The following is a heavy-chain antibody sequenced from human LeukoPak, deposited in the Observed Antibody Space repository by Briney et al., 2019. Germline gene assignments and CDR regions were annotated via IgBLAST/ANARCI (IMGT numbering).Heavy chain of an antibody. V-gene: IGHV3-74*01. J-gene: IGHJ3*02. CDR2: INTDGSST. CDR3: ARDYGSSWTADAFDI. D-gene: IGHD6-13*01. Sequence: GGSLRLSCAASGFTVSSNEMSWVRQAPGKGLVWVSRINTDGSSTSYADSVKGRFTISRDNAKNTLYLQMNSLRAEDTAVYYCARDYGSSWTADAFDIWGQGTMVTVSS. CDR1: GFTVSSNE.